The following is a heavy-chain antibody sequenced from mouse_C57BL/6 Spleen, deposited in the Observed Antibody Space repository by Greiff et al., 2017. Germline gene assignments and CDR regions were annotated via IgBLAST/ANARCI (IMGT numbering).Heavy chain of an antibody. Sequence: VQLQQSGAELVRPGTSVKMSCKASGYTFTNYWIGWAKQRPGHGLEWIGDIYPGGGDTNYNEKFKGKATLTADKASSTAYMQFSSLTSEDSAVYKGERSEVLGGHYGPLADWGQGTMVTVAA. J-gene: IGHJ3*01. V-gene: IGHV1-63*01. CDR2: IYPGGGDT. CDR3: ERSEVLGGHYGPLAD. CDR1: GYTFTNYW. D-gene: IGHD1-1*01.